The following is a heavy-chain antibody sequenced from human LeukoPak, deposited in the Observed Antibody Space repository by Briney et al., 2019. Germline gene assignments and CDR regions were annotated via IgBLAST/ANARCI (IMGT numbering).Heavy chain of an antibody. CDR2: MNPKSGNA. J-gene: IGHJ6*03. D-gene: IGHD3-3*01. CDR3: ARGKDVWSAIEDYYMDV. V-gene: IGHV1-8*01. CDR1: GYTFPTYD. Sequence: ASVKVSCKASGYTFPTYDINWVRQATGQGLEWMGWMNPKSGNAVYAQKFQGRVTMTRNTSITTAYLELASLTSEDTAVYYCARGKDVWSAIEDYYMDVWGKGTTVIVSS.